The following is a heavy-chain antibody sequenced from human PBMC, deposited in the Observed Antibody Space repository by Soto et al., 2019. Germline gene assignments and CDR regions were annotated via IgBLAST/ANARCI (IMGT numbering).Heavy chain of an antibody. CDR1: GYTFTGYY. Sequence: ASVKVSCKASGYTFTGYYMHWVLQAPGQGLEWMGWINPNSGGTNYAQKFQGRVTMTRDTSISTAYMELSRPRSDDTAVYYCARTSRNPYYDYVWGSWYYFDYWGQGTLVTVSS. V-gene: IGHV1-2*02. J-gene: IGHJ4*02. CDR2: INPNSGGT. CDR3: ARTSRNPYYDYVWGSWYYFDY. D-gene: IGHD3-16*01.